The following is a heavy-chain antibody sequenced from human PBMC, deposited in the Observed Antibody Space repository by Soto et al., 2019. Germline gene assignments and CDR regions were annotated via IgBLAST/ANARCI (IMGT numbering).Heavy chain of an antibody. V-gene: IGHV3-23*01. Sequence: EVQLLESGGGLAQPGGSLRLSCAASGFNFSDYALSWVRQATGKGLEWVSSVTVSGDTTYYADSVKGRFTISRDNSKSTVYLQMNSLRAEDTAVYYCAKHGCSYPACYPYSYYVDVWGKGATVTVSS. J-gene: IGHJ6*03. CDR3: AKHGCSYPACYPYSYYVDV. CDR2: VTVSGDTT. CDR1: GFNFSDYA. D-gene: IGHD2-15*01.